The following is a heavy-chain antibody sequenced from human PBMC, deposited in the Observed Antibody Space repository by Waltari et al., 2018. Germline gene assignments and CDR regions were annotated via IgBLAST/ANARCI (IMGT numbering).Heavy chain of an antibody. J-gene: IGHJ4*02. CDR1: GGSISSSSYY. Sequence: QLQLQESGPGLVKPSETLSLTCTVSGGSISSSSYYWGWIRQPPGKGLEWIGSIYYSGSTYYNPSLKSRVTISVDTSKNQFSLKLSSVTAADTAVYYCARLRAADHFDYWGQGTLVTVSS. V-gene: IGHV4-39*01. D-gene: IGHD6-13*01. CDR3: ARLRAADHFDY. CDR2: IYYSGST.